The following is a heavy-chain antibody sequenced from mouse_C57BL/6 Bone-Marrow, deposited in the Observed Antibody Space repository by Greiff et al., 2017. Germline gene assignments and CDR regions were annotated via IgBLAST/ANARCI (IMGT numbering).Heavy chain of an antibody. CDR1: GYTFTSYG. CDR3: ASPMITGNYCDY. Sequence: QVQLQQSGAELARPGASVKLSCKASGYTFTSYGISWVKQRTGQGLEWIGEIYPRSGNTYYNEKFKGKATLTADKSSSTAYMELRSLTSEDSAVYFCASPMITGNYCDYWGQGTTLTVSS. V-gene: IGHV1-81*01. CDR2: IYPRSGNT. J-gene: IGHJ2*01. D-gene: IGHD2-4*01.